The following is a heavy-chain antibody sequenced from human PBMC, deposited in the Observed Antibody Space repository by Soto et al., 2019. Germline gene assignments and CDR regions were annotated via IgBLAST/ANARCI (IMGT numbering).Heavy chain of an antibody. CDR3: ARCSYIFYDSSGYYLDY. CDR1: GFTFSSYS. Sequence: PGGSLTXSXAASGFTFSSYSMNWVRQAPGKGLEWVSSISSSSYIYYADSVKGRFTISRDNAKNSLYLQMNSLRAEDTAVYYCARCSYIFYDSSGYYLDYWGQGTLVTVSS. D-gene: IGHD3-22*01. CDR2: ISSSSYI. J-gene: IGHJ4*02. V-gene: IGHV3-21*01.